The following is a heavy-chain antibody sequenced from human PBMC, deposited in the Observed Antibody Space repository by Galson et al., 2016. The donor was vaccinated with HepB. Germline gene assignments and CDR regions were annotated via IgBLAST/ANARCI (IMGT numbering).Heavy chain of an antibody. D-gene: IGHD6-19*01. J-gene: IGHJ4*02. CDR2: ISGSGGAT. CDR1: GFTFSDYA. V-gene: IGHV3-23*01. Sequence: SLRLSCAASGFTFSDYAMNWVRQAPGKGLEWVSVISGSGGATYYADSVKGRFTISRDTFKNTLYLQMNSLRAEDTAVYYCAKEISVAGVNGLPSDYWGQGTLVTVSS. CDR3: AKEISVAGVNGLPSDY.